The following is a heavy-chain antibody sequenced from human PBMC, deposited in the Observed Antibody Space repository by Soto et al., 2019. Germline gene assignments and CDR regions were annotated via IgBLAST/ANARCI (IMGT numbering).Heavy chain of an antibody. CDR2: IDGIGTGT. CDR3: TTVFEY. Sequence: EVQLVQSGGGSVQPGGSLRLSCAASGFTFTNYWMHWVRQVPGKGLVWVARIDGIGTGTSYSDSVRGRFTISRDNAENMLYLQMNSLRVEDTAVYYCTTVFEYWGRGTLVTVSS. CDR1: GFTFTNYW. V-gene: IGHV3-74*01. J-gene: IGHJ4*02.